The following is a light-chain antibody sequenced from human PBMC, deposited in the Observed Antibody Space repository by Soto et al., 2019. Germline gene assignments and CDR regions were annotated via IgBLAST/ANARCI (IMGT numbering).Light chain of an antibody. J-gene: IGLJ2*01. CDR3: CSYAGSYTMV. V-gene: IGLV2-11*01. Sequence: QSALTQPHSVSGSPGQSVTISCTGTSSDVGGYNYVSWYQQHPGKAPKFIIYDVNKRPSGVPDRFSGSKSGTTASLTISGLQADDEADYYCCSYAGSYTMVFGGGTKVTVL. CDR1: SSDVGGYNY. CDR2: DVN.